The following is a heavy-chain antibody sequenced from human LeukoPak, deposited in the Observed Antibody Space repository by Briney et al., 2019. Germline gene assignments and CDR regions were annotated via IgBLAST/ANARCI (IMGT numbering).Heavy chain of an antibody. J-gene: IGHJ4*02. CDR2: IYHSGTT. V-gene: IGHV4-59*08. CDR1: GGSISSYY. Sequence: TETLSLTCTVSGGSISSYYWSWIRQPPGKGLEWIGYIYHSGTTNYSPSLKSRVTISVDTSKNQFSLKVTSVTAADTAVYYCARSNDGEAFESWGQGTLVTVSS. D-gene: IGHD3-10*01. CDR3: ARSNDGEAFES.